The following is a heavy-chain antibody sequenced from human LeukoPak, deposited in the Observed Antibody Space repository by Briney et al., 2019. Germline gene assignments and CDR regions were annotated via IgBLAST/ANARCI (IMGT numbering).Heavy chain of an antibody. Sequence: GGSLRLSCAASGFTFSSTSMSWVRQAPGKGLEWVAVTVGGGDGTYYADSVKGRFTISRDNSNNTLYLQMNSLRAEDTAVYYCARGSYYDSWSGYYTPVRYFDYWGQGTLVTVSS. CDR3: ARGSYYDSWSGYYTPVRYFDY. CDR2: TVGGGDGT. V-gene: IGHV3-23*01. D-gene: IGHD3-3*01. CDR1: GFTFSSTS. J-gene: IGHJ4*02.